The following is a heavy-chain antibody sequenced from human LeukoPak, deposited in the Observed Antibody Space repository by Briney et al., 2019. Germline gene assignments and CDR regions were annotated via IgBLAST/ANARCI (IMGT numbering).Heavy chain of an antibody. CDR3: ARDFEQQLV. CDR2: ISSSGSTI. Sequence: GGSLRLSCAASGFTFSSYSMNWVRQAPGKGLEWVSYISSSGSTIYYADSVKGRFTISRDNAKNSLYLQMNSLRAEDTAVYYCARDFEQQLVWGQGTLVTVSS. V-gene: IGHV3-48*04. D-gene: IGHD6-13*01. J-gene: IGHJ4*02. CDR1: GFTFSSYS.